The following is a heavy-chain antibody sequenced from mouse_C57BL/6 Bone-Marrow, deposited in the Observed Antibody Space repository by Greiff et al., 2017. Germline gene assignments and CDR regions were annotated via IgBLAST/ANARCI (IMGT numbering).Heavy chain of an antibody. D-gene: IGHD4-1*01. CDR2: LSDGGSYN. V-gene: IGHV5-4*03. Sequence: EVKLLESGRGLVKPAGSLPLSCAASGFTFSSYAMSWVRPTPDTRLEWVAPLSDGGSYNYYPDHVKGRFIISRDNAKNNLYLQMSQLKSEDTAMYYCARGMGPWFAYWGQGTLVTVSA. J-gene: IGHJ3*01. CDR1: GFTFSSYA. CDR3: ARGMGPWFAY.